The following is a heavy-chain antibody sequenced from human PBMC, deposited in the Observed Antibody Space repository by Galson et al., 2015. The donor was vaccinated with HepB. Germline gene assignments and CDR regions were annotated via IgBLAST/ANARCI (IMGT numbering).Heavy chain of an antibody. CDR3: AKGYSRSWFTGSGY. V-gene: IGHV3-53*01. J-gene: IGHJ4*02. CDR2: IYSGGST. CDR1: GFTVSSNY. D-gene: IGHD6-13*01. Sequence: SLRLSCAASGFTVSSNYMSWVRQAPGKGLEWVSIIYSGGSTYYADSVRGRFTISRDNSKNTLYLQMNSLRVEDTALYYCAKGYSRSWFTGSGYWGRGTQVTVSS.